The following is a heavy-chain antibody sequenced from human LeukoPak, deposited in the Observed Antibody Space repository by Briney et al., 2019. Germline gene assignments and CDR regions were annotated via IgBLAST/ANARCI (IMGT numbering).Heavy chain of an antibody. CDR1: GFTFSSYG. J-gene: IGHJ4*02. D-gene: IGHD2-21*01. Sequence: GGSLRLSCAASGFTFSSYGMSWVRQAPGKGLEWVSAITGNGANTFYADSVKGRFTISRDNSKNTLYLQMNSLRAEDTAVYYCARGSISDYGDYWGQGTLVTVSS. CDR2: ITGNGANT. CDR3: ARGSISDYGDY. V-gene: IGHV3-23*01.